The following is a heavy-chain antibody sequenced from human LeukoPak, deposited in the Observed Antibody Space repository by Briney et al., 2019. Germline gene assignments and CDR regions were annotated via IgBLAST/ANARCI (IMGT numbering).Heavy chain of an antibody. CDR3: AKGTLGYCSGGSCYSGY. CDR1: GFTFGDYA. CDR2: ISAGGGST. V-gene: IGHV3-23*01. J-gene: IGHJ4*02. Sequence: QSGGSLRLSCTASGFTFGDYAMSWFRQAPGKGLEWVSVISAGGGSTDFADSVKGRFTVSRDNSKNTLYLQMSSLRAEDTAVYYCAKGTLGYCSGGSCYSGYWGQGTLVTVSS. D-gene: IGHD2-15*01.